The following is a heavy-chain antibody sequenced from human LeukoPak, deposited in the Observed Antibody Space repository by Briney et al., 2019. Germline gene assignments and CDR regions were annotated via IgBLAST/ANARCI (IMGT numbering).Heavy chain of an antibody. Sequence: PSETLSLTCTVSGGSISSSSYFWAWIRQPPGKGLEWIGSFYYSETTKYNPSLKNRVSISVDTSRNQFSLRLTSVTAADTAVYFCARSRYGYPLNYWGQGTLVTVSS. CDR1: GGSISSSSYF. CDR3: ARSRYGYPLNY. V-gene: IGHV4-39*07. J-gene: IGHJ4*02. CDR2: FYYSETT. D-gene: IGHD5-24*01.